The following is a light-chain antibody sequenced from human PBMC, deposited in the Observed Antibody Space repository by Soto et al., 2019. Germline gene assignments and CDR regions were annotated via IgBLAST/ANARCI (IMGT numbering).Light chain of an antibody. CDR2: GAS. J-gene: IGKJ3*01. CDR3: QHEGSSPLFT. CDR1: QSVSSSY. V-gene: IGKV3-20*01. Sequence: EIVLTQSPGTLSLSPGERATLSCRASQSVSSSYLAWYQQKPGQAPRLLIYGASSRATGIPDRFSGSGAWTDFSLTISRLELEDFAVYYCQHEGSSPLFTFVPGTKVDIK.